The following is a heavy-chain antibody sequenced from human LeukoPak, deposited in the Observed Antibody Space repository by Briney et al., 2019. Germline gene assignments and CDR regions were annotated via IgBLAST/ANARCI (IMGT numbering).Heavy chain of an antibody. V-gene: IGHV3-64D*09. CDR2: LGVNGISA. Sequence: PGGSLRLSCEASGFTFSSYWMHWVRQAPGKGLEYVSSLGVNGISAYYADSVRGRFSISRDNSKGTLFLQMSSLRVEDTAVYYCVKGQEVVYTPTFDFWGQGTLVTVSS. CDR3: VKGQEVVYTPTFDF. D-gene: IGHD2-8*02. CDR1: GFTFSSYW. J-gene: IGHJ4*02.